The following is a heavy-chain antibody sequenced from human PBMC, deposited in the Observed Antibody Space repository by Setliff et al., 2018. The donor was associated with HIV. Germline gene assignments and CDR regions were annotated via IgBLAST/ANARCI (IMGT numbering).Heavy chain of an antibody. V-gene: IGHV4-61*09. CDR1: GGSINSDSYY. J-gene: IGHJ4*02. Sequence: SSETLSLTCTVFGGSINSDSYYWTWIRQPAGKGLEWIGHIHTSGGTNYNPSLKSRVTISIDTSKNQFSLKLRSATATDTALYYCARVSSSYYFLGAFDSWGQGTLVTVSS. CDR3: ARVSSSYYFLGAFDS. D-gene: IGHD6-13*01. CDR2: IHTSGGT.